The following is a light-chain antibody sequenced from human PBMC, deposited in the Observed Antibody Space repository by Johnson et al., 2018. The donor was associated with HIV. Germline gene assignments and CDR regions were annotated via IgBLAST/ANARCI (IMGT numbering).Light chain of an antibody. CDR2: DNN. CDR1: SSNIGNSY. J-gene: IGLJ1*01. Sequence: QPVLTQPPSVSAAPGQKVTISCSGSSSNIGNSYVSWYQQLPGTAPKLLIYDNNKRPSGIPDRFSGSKSGTSANLAITGLQTGDEADYYCGTWDSSLSAYVFGTGTKVTVL. V-gene: IGLV1-51*01. CDR3: GTWDSSLSAYV.